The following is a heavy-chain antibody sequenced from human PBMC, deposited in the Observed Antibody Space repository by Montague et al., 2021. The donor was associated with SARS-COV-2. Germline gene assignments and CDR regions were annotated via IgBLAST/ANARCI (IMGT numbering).Heavy chain of an antibody. D-gene: IGHD3-10*01. CDR2: IYYYGSV. V-gene: IGHV4-59*08. Sequence: SETLSLTCTVAGDSVSRSYRNWIRQSPGKGLEWIGNIYYYGSVNYNPSXKSRLSISLDTSKNQLSLTLTSVTAADTATYYCARQITMVREPFDSWGQGTLVLVSS. J-gene: IGHJ4*02. CDR3: ARQITMVREPFDS. CDR1: GDSVSRSY.